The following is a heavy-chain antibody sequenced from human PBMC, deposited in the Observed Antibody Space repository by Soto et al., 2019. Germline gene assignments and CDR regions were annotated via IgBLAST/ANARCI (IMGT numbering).Heavy chain of an antibody. Sequence: QVQLVESGGGVVQPGRSLRLSCAASGFTFSSYGMHWVRQAPGKGLEWVAVIWYDGSNKYYADSVKGRFTISRDNSKNTLYLQMNSLRAEDTAVYYCAREPLNIVGAQRGKAFDIWGQGTMVTVSS. D-gene: IGHD1-26*01. J-gene: IGHJ3*02. CDR1: GFTFSSYG. CDR2: IWYDGSNK. V-gene: IGHV3-33*01. CDR3: AREPLNIVGAQRGKAFDI.